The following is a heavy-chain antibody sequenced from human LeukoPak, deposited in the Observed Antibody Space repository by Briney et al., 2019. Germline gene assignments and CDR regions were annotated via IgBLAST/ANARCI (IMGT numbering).Heavy chain of an antibody. CDR1: GGSFSGYY. J-gene: IGHJ4*02. V-gene: IGHV4-34*01. CDR3: AREDISIAARTFDY. CDR2: INHSGST. Sequence: SETLSLTCAVYGGSFSGYYWSWIRQPPGKGLKWIGEINHSGSTNYNPSLKSRVTISVDTSKNQFSLKLSSVTAADTAVYYCAREDISIAARTFDYWGQGTLVTVSS. D-gene: IGHD6-6*01.